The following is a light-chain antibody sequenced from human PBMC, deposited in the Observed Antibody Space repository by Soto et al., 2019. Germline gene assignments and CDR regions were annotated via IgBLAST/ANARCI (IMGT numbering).Light chain of an antibody. CDR3: QQYNKWPPT. CDR1: QSVSSN. V-gene: IGKV3-15*01. CDR2: GAS. Sequence: EIVMTQSPATLSVSPGERATLSCRASQSVSSNLAWFQQKPGQAPRLLIYGASTRDTGIPARFSGSGSGTEFTLTISSLQSEDFAVYHCQQYNKWPPTFDQGTKVDVK. J-gene: IGKJ1*01.